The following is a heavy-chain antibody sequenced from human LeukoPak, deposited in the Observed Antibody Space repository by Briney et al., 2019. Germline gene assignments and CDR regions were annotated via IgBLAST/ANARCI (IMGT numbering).Heavy chain of an antibody. J-gene: IGHJ6*03. D-gene: IGHD2-2*02. CDR2: IRYDGTDK. V-gene: IGHV3-30*02. CDR3: AKGYCSSTSCYTGYYFYMDV. Sequence: QPGGSLRLSCAAAGFTFSSYGMHWVRQAPGKGLEWVAFIRYDGTDKYYADSGKGRFTISRDNSKNTLYLQMNSLRAEDTAVYYCAKGYCSSTSCYTGYYFYMDVWGKGTTVTVSS. CDR1: GFTFSSYG.